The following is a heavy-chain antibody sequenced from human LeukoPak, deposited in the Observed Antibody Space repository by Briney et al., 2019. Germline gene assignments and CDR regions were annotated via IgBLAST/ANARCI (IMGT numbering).Heavy chain of an antibody. CDR1: GGTFSSYA. V-gene: IGHV1-69*05. Sequence: SVKVSCKASGGTFSSYAISWVRQAPGQGLEWMGGIIPIFGTANYAQKFQGRVTMTTDTSTSTAYMELRSLRSDDTAVYYCARDLSAITIFGVVIKSAFDIWGQGTMVTVSS. CDR2: IIPIFGTA. D-gene: IGHD3-3*01. CDR3: ARDLSAITIFGVVIKSAFDI. J-gene: IGHJ3*02.